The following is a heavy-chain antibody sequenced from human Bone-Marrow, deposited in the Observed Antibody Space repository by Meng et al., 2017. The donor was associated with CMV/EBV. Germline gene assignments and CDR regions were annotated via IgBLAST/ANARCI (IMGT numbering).Heavy chain of an antibody. V-gene: IGHV3-48*03. CDR3: ARGRITMIVVVITPGYFDL. Sequence: GESLKISCAASGFTFSSYEMNWVRQAPGKGLEWVSYISSSGSTIYYADSVKGRFTISRDNAKNSLYLQMNSLRAEDTAVYYCARGRITMIVVVITPGYFDLWGRGTLVSVSS. D-gene: IGHD3-22*01. CDR1: GFTFSSYE. J-gene: IGHJ2*01. CDR2: ISSSGSTI.